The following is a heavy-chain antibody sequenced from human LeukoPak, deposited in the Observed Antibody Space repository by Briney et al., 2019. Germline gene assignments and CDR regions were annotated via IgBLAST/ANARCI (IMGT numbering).Heavy chain of an antibody. J-gene: IGHJ4*02. CDR1: GFTFSTYN. Sequence: GGSLRLSCAASGFTFSTYNMNWVRQAPGKGLEWVSYISSVTTIYYADSVKGRFTISRDSAKNSVYLQMNSLRAEDTAVYYCAKEGRSGSYDDYWGQGTLVTVSS. CDR3: AKEGRSGSYDDY. V-gene: IGHV3-48*01. CDR2: ISSVTTI. D-gene: IGHD1-26*01.